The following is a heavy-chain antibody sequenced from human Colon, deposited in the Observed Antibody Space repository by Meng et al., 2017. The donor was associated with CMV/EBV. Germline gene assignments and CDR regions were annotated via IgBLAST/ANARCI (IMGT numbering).Heavy chain of an antibody. J-gene: IGHJ4*02. Sequence: QMQLVQSGVELRKPGTSVNLSCKASGYTFTGYWMHWVRQAPEKGLEWVGRIKPSTGDTNYAQNFQGRVTVTRYTSIRTVYMEVNSLTSDDTAVYYCTREGFDYWGQGALVTVSS. CDR2: IKPSTGDT. V-gene: IGHV1-2*06. CDR3: TREGFDY. CDR1: GYTFTGYW.